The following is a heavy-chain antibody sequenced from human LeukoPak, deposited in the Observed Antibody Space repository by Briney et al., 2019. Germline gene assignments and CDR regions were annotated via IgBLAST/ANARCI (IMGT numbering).Heavy chain of an antibody. V-gene: IGHV1-18*01. J-gene: IGHJ6*02. CDR1: GYTFTSYG. Sequence: ASVKVSCKASGYTFTSYGISWVRQAPGQGLEWMGWISAYNGNTNYAQKLQGRVTMTTDTSTSTAYMELRSLRSDGTAVYYCARDERTDSSYYYYGMDVWGQGTTVTVSS. D-gene: IGHD3-22*01. CDR3: ARDERTDSSYYYYGMDV. CDR2: ISAYNGNT.